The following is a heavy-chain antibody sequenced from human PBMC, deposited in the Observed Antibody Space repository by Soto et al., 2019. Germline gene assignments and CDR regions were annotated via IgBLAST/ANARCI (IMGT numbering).Heavy chain of an antibody. CDR3: ARIYRRDGNKYVDY. V-gene: IGHV3-48*02. Sequence: EVQLVESGGGLVQPGESLRLSCAASGFTFSSFNMHWVRQAPGKGLEWVSYISASSTTVYYADSVKGRFTISRDNAKNSLYLQMNSLRDEDTAVYYCARIYRRDGNKYVDYWGQGTLVTVSS. CDR1: GFTFSSFN. J-gene: IGHJ4*02. D-gene: IGHD3-16*02. CDR2: ISASSTTV.